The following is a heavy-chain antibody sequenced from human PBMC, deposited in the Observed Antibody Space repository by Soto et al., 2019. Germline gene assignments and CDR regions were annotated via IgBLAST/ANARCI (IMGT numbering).Heavy chain of an antibody. CDR1: GFIFRSFG. CDR2: ISYNGNNR. CDR3: VKEHHSTGYGSFFED. D-gene: IGHD3-9*01. J-gene: IGHJ4*02. Sequence: QVQLVESGGGVVQPGRSLRLSCAASGFIFRSFGMHWVRQAPGKGLEWVAFISYNGNNRYYPDSVRGRFTVSRDNYRNTLYLQMDSLRPDDTAVYYCVKEHHSTGYGSFFEDWGQGALVTASS. V-gene: IGHV3-30*18.